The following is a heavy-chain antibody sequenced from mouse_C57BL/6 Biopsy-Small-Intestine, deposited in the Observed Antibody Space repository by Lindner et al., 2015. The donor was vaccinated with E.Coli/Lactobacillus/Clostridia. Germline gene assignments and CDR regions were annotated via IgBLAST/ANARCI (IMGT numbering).Heavy chain of an antibody. Sequence: VQLQESGPELVKPGASVKMSCKASGYAFTDYNMHWVKQSHGKSLEWIGYINPNNGGTSYNQKFKGKATLTVNKSSSTAYMELRSLTSEDSAVYYCARDGSSYRDWYFDVWGTGTTVTVSS. CDR1: GYAFTDYN. CDR3: ARDGSSYRDWYFDV. D-gene: IGHD1-1*01. CDR2: INPNNGGT. J-gene: IGHJ1*03. V-gene: IGHV1-22*01.